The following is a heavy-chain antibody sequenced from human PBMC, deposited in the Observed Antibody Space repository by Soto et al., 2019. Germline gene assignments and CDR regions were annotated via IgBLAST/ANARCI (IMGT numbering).Heavy chain of an antibody. CDR3: ARQLHFGEFSLGY. CDR2: MSSSGTYI. Sequence: GGSLRLSCAASGFTSSAYNMYWVRQAPGKGLEWVSYMSSSGTYIYYADSVKGRFTISRDNANNSLYLQMNSLRAEDAAVYYCARQLHFGEFSLGYWGQGTLVTV. D-gene: IGHD3-10*01. V-gene: IGHV3-21*01. J-gene: IGHJ4*02. CDR1: GFTSSAYN.